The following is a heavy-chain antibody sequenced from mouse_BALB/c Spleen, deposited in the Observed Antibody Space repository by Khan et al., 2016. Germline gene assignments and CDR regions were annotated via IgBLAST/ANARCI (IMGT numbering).Heavy chain of an antibody. D-gene: IGHD1-1*01. V-gene: IGHV2-9*02. CDR2: IWAGGST. CDR3: ARDRYYGTSYFDY. Sequence: VELVESGPGLVAPSQSLSITCTVSGFSLTTYGVHWVRQPPGKGLEWLGVIWAGGSTNYNSAPMSRLSISKDNSKSQVFLKMNSLQTDDTATYYCARDRYYGTSYFDYWGQGTTLTVSS. J-gene: IGHJ2*01. CDR1: GFSLTTYG.